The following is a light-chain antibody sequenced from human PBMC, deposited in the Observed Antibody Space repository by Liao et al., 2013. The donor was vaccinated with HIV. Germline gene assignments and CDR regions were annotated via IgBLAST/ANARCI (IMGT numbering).Light chain of an antibody. Sequence: SYELTQPPSVSVSPGQTASITCSGDKLGDKYVCWYQLRPGQSPLLVIYQDNKRPSEIPERFSGSNSGNTATLTITGAQAIDEADYYCQAWDNSSYVLRNWDQGHRP. V-gene: IGLV3-1*01. CDR3: QAWDNSSYV. CDR2: QDN. CDR1: KLGDKY. J-gene: IGLJ1*01.